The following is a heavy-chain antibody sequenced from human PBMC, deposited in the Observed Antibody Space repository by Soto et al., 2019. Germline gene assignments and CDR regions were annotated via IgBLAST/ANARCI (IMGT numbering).Heavy chain of an antibody. V-gene: IGHV4-59*01. Sequence: SETLSRTCTVSAASFSKYYWTWIRQPPGKGLEWIGYIYFNGNTKYNPSLEGRLTISIDTSKKEFSLKLTSVTAAAAAVYYCASVTFGGIALDHWGQGTLVTVSS. CDR1: AASFSKYY. CDR2: IYFNGNT. CDR3: ASVTFGGIALDH. J-gene: IGHJ4*02. D-gene: IGHD3-16*01.